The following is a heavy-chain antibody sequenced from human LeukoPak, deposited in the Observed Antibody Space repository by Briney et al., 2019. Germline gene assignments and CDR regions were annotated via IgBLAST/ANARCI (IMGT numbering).Heavy chain of an antibody. Sequence: GGSLRLSCAASGFTFNKFAFHWVRQAPGKGLDWIAAVSYDGSEKYYTDSVKGRFTISSDTSKNIVSLQMNSLRVEDTAIYYCARDSSSPYWYFNLWGRGTLVTVSS. CDR3: ARDSSSPYWYFNL. CDR1: GFTFNKFA. CDR2: VSYDGSEK. J-gene: IGHJ2*01. V-gene: IGHV3-30*04.